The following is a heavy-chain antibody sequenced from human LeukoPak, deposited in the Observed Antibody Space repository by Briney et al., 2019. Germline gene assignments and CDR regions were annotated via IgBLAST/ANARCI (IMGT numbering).Heavy chain of an antibody. CDR2: IYYRGTT. J-gene: IGHJ2*01. CDR3: ARDKSGGSSGPEVAWYFDL. Sequence: PSETLSLTCTVSGGSISSYYWSWIRQPPGKGLEWVGQIYYRGTTNYNPSLKSRVTISIDTSKNQFSLKLTSVTAADTAVYYCARDKSGGSSGPEVAWYFDLWGRGTLVTVSS. CDR1: GGSISSYY. D-gene: IGHD6-6*01. V-gene: IGHV4-59*12.